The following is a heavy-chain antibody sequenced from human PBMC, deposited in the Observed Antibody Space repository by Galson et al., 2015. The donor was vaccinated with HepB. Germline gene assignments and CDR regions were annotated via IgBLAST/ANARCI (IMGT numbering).Heavy chain of an antibody. D-gene: IGHD2/OR15-2a*01. V-gene: IGHV3-66*02. J-gene: IGHJ6*02. CDR2: IYAGGST. CDR3: TRGRDSTYGMDV. CDR1: GFTVSSNY. Sequence: SLRLSCAASGFTVSSNYMSWARQAPGKGLEWVSVIYAGGSTFYADSLKGRFTISRDNSENTLYLQMNSLRPEDTAVYYCTRGRDSTYGMDVWGQGTTVTVSS.